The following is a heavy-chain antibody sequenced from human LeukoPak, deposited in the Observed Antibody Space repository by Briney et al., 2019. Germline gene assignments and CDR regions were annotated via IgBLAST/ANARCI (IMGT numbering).Heavy chain of an antibody. CDR3: ARNLGAVVTPGWAYDI. CDR2: IYHSGTT. Sequence: SETLSLTCAVYGGSFSNYYWSWIRQHPGKGLEWIGYIYHSGTTYYNPSLKTRVTMSLDTSRNQFSLKVYSVTAADTAVYYCARNLGAVVTPGWAYDIWGQGTMVTVSS. D-gene: IGHD4-23*01. V-gene: IGHV4-34*01. CDR1: GGSFSNYY. J-gene: IGHJ3*02.